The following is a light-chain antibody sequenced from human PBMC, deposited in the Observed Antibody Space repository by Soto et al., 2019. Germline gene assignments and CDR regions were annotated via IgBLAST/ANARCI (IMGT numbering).Light chain of an antibody. CDR2: AAT. CDR3: QQSYFTPWT. Sequence: DIQMTQSPSSLSASVGERVTITCRASQSISTYLNWYQQKPGKAPKFLIYAATSLQSGVPSRFSGSGSGTDFTLTISSLQPEDFATYYCQQSYFTPWTFGQGTKVEVK. J-gene: IGKJ1*01. V-gene: IGKV1-39*01. CDR1: QSISTY.